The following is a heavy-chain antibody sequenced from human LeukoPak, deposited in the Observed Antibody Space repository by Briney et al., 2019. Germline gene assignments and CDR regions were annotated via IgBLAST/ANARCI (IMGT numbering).Heavy chain of an antibody. J-gene: IGHJ4*02. CDR3: AKSIPTIAVAVSTRQ. CDR1: GFTFSSYA. V-gene: IGHV3-30*02. CDR2: IRYDGSDK. D-gene: IGHD6-19*01. Sequence: GGSLRLSCAASGFTFSSYAMHWVRQAPGKGLEWVAFIRYDGSDKHYADSVKGRFTISRDNSKNTMYLQMSSLRAEDTAVYYCAKSIPTIAVAVSTRQWGQGTLVTVSS.